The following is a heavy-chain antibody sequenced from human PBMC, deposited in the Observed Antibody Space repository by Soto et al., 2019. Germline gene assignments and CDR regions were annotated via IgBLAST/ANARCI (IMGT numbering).Heavy chain of an antibody. CDR3: VRNISGYFDY. CDR1: RGTFSNYG. J-gene: IGHJ4*02. CDR2: ITPMFGTE. Sequence: SVKVSCKASRGTFSNYGISWVRQAPGQGLEWMGGITPMFGTENYAQKFQGRVTITADESTSRAYMELSSLRSEDTAVYYCVRNISGYFDYWGQGTLVTVSS. D-gene: IGHD3-22*01. V-gene: IGHV1-69*13.